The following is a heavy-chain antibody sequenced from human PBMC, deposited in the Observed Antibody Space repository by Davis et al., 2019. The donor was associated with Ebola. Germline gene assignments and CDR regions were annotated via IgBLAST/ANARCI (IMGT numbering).Heavy chain of an antibody. CDR2: ISSSGSTI. CDR3: ARVATYYDFWSGLDY. CDR1: GFTFSDYY. J-gene: IGHJ4*02. D-gene: IGHD3-3*01. V-gene: IGHV3-11*04. Sequence: PGGSLRLSCAASGFTFSDYYMSWIRQAPGKGLEWVSYISSSGSTIYYADSVKGRFTISRDNAKNSLYLQMNSLRDEDTAVYYCARVATYYDFWSGLDYWGQGTLVTVSS.